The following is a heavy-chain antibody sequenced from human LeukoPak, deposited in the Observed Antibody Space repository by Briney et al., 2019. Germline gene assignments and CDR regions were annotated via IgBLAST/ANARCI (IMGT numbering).Heavy chain of an antibody. Sequence: VASVKVSCKASGVTFSSYAISWVRQAPGQRLEWMGGIIPIFGTANYAQKCQGRVTITGDKSTSTAYMELSSLRSEDTAVYYCARVVPAAMMWADYWGQGTLVTVSS. V-gene: IGHV1-69*06. CDR2: IIPIFGTA. CDR1: GVTFSSYA. D-gene: IGHD2-2*01. CDR3: ARVVPAAMMWADY. J-gene: IGHJ4*02.